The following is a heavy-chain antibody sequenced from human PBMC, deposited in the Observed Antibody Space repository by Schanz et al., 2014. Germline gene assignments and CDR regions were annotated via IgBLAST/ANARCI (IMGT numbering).Heavy chain of an antibody. CDR3: AKTPREYCNYDSCPNWFDS. J-gene: IGHJ5*01. CDR2: INTGGDST. D-gene: IGHD2-15*01. Sequence: EVQLVESGGGLVKPGGSLRLSCAASGFSVGNKYMNWVRQAPGKGLEWVSSINTGGDSTYYADSVKGRFTISRDNSKNTLYLQMNSLRAEDTAVYYCAKTPREYCNYDSCPNWFDSWGQGTLVTASP. CDR1: GFSVGNKY. V-gene: IGHV3-23*04.